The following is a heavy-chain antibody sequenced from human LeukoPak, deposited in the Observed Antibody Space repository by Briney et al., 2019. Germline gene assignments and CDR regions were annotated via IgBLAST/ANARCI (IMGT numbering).Heavy chain of an antibody. CDR2: ISSCSSYI. Sequence: GGSLRLSCAASGFTFSSYSMNWVRQAPGKGLEWVSSISSCSSYIYYADSVKGRFTISRDNAKNSLYLQMNSLRAEDTAVYYCARDSDGWLRRLGPAAIDYWGQGTLVTVSS. V-gene: IGHV3-21*01. D-gene: IGHD3-16*01. J-gene: IGHJ4*02. CDR3: ARDSDGWLRRLGPAAIDY. CDR1: GFTFSSYS.